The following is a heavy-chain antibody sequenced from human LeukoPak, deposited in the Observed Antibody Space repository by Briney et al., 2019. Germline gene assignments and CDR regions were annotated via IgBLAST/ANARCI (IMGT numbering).Heavy chain of an antibody. V-gene: IGHV3-33*06. CDR2: IWYDGSNK. J-gene: IGHJ4*02. CDR1: GFTFSSYG. D-gene: IGHD6-13*01. CDR3: AKDPSS. Sequence: GGSLRPSCAASGFTFSSYGMHWVRQAPGKGLEWVAAIWYDGSNKYYADSVKGRFTISRDNSKNTLYLQMNSLRAEDTAVYYCAKDPSSWGQGTLVTVSS.